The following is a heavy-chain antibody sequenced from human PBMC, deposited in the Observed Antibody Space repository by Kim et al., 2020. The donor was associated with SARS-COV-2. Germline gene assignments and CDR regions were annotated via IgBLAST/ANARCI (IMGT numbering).Heavy chain of an antibody. V-gene: IGHV4-34*01. CDR2: T. Sequence: TNYNPSLKSRVTISVDTSKNQFSLKLSSVTAADTAVYYCASGAIQSYFDYWGQGTLVTVSS. J-gene: IGHJ4*02. D-gene: IGHD4-4*01. CDR3: ASGAIQSYFDY.